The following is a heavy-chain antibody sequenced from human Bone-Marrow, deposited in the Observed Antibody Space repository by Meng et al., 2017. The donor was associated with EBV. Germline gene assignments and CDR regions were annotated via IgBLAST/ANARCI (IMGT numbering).Heavy chain of an antibody. Sequence: IILREAGPRLVKPRQTRRVTCALSGCSLSSSGGGVGWIRQPPGKALEWLALIYWDEDKRYSPSLKNRLTITKDTSKNQVVLTMTNMDPVDTATYYCARYYGSGSYYNPTDFWGQGTLVTVSS. D-gene: IGHD3-10*01. CDR1: GCSLSSSGGG. CDR2: IYWDEDK. J-gene: IGHJ4*02. CDR3: ARYYGSGSYYNPTDF. V-gene: IGHV2-5*02.